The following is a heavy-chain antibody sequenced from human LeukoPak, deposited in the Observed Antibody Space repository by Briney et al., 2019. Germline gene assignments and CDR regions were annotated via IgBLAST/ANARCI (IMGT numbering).Heavy chain of an antibody. Sequence: SETLSLTCAVYGGSFSGYYWSWIRQPPGKGLEWIGEINHSGSTNYNPSLKSRVTISVDTSKNQFSLKLSSVTAADTAVYYCAGSVHYYGSGSYYNFPLDYWGQGTLVTVSS. CDR2: INHSGST. J-gene: IGHJ4*02. CDR1: GGSFSGYY. D-gene: IGHD3-10*01. V-gene: IGHV4-34*01. CDR3: AGSVHYYGSGSYYNFPLDY.